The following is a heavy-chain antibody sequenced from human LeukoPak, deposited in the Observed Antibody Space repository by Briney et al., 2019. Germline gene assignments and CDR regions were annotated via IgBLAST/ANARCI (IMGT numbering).Heavy chain of an antibody. CDR1: GGTFNRCA. Sequence: ASVKVSCKASGGTFNRCAMSWLRQAPGQGLEWVGRIIPLLGTPDYAQKFQGRVTITSDKHTGTAYVELSSLRSEYTAMYCCAGIRYLDSTGYSHADYFQHWGQGTLVIVSS. CDR2: IIPLLGTP. V-gene: IGHV1-69*04. D-gene: IGHD3-22*01. CDR3: AGIRYLDSTGYSHADYFQH. J-gene: IGHJ1*01.